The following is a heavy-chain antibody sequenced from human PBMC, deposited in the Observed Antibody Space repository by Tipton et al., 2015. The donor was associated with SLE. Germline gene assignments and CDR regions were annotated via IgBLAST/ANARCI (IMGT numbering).Heavy chain of an antibody. Sequence: LRLSCAVSGGSISSGGYSWSWIRQPPGKGLEWIGYIYHSGSTYYNPSLKSRVTISVDRSKNQFSLKLSSVTAADTAVYYCARGSGGRWLQWGYWGQGTLVTVSS. CDR2: IYHSGST. CDR1: GGSISSGGYS. CDR3: ARGSGGRWLQWGY. D-gene: IGHD5-24*01. V-gene: IGHV4-30-2*01. J-gene: IGHJ4*02.